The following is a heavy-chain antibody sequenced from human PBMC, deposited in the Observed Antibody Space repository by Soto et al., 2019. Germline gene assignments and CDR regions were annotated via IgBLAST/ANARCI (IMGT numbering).Heavy chain of an antibody. D-gene: IGHD2-2*01. CDR1: GFTFSSYA. V-gene: IGHV3-30-3*01. J-gene: IGHJ6*02. Sequence: GGSLRLSCAASGFTFSSYAMHWVRQAPGKGLEWVAVISYDGSNKYYADSVKGRFTISRDNSKNTLYLQMNSLRAEDTAVYYCAREKAAIVVPAEYYYYGMDVWGQGTTVTVSS. CDR3: AREKAAIVVPAEYYYYGMDV. CDR2: ISYDGSNK.